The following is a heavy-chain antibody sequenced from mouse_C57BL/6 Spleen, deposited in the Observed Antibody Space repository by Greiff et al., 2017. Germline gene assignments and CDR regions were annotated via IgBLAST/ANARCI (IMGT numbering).Heavy chain of an antibody. V-gene: IGHV1-53*01. Sequence: VQLQQSGAELAKPGASVKLSCKASGYTFTSYWMHWVKQRPGQGLEWIGNINPSNGGTNYNEKFKSKATLTVDKSSSTAYMQLSSLTSEDSAVYYCARRIYYDSYYAMDYWGQGTSVTVSS. CDR3: ARRIYYDSYYAMDY. CDR1: GYTFTSYW. CDR2: INPSNGGT. J-gene: IGHJ4*01. D-gene: IGHD2-4*01.